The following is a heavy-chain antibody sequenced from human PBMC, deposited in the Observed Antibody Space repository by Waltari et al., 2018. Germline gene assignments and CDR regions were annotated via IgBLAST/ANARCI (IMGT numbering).Heavy chain of an antibody. J-gene: IGHJ4*02. CDR2: IWYDGSNK. Sequence: QVQLVESGGGVVQPGRSLRLSCAASGFTFSSYGMHWVRPAPGKGLGWVAVIWYDGSNKYYADSVKGRFTISRDNSKNTLYLQMNSLRAEDTAVYYCARDGGLYYDFWSGYYPADYWGQGTLVTVSS. D-gene: IGHD3-3*01. CDR1: GFTFSSYG. CDR3: ARDGGLYYDFWSGYYPADY. V-gene: IGHV3-33*01.